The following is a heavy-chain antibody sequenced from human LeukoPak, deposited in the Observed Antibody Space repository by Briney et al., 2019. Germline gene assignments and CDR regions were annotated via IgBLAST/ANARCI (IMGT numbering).Heavy chain of an antibody. D-gene: IGHD2-2*01. CDR2: ISSSSSYI. J-gene: IGHJ5*02. V-gene: IGHV3-21*01. CDR1: GFTFSSYS. CDR3: ASSQLLNNWFDP. Sequence: GGSLRLSCAASGFTFSSYSMNWVRQAPGKGLEWVSSISSSSSYIYYADSVKGRFTISRDNAKNSLYLQTNSLRAEDTAVYYCASSQLLNNWFDPWGQGTLVTVSS.